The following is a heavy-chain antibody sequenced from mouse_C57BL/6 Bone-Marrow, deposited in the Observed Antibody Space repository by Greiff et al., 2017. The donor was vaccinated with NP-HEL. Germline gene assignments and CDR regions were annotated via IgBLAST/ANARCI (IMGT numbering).Heavy chain of an antibody. Sequence: VQLKESGGGLVQPGGSLSLSCAASGFTFTDYYMSWVRQPPGKALEWLGFIRNKANGYTTESSASVKGRFTISRDNSQSILYLQMNALRAEDSATYYCARYPIYYDAMDYWGQGTSVTVSS. J-gene: IGHJ4*01. V-gene: IGHV7-3*01. CDR1: GFTFTDYY. D-gene: IGHD2-1*01. CDR2: IRNKANGYTT. CDR3: ARYPIYYDAMDY.